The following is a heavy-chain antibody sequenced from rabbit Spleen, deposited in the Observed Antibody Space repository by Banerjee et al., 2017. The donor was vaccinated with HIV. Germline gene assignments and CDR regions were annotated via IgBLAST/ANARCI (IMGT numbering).Heavy chain of an antibody. CDR1: GFSFSRSYD. D-gene: IGHD1-1*01. CDR3: ARDTSSSFSSYGMDL. CDR2: IDTNNGDT. Sequence: LVESGGGLVKPGASLTLTCTASGFSFSRSYDMCWVRQAPGKGLEWIACIDTNNGDTDYANWPKGRFPISKTSSTTVTLQVTRLTAADTATYFCARDTSSSFSSYGMDLWGPGTLVTVS. J-gene: IGHJ6*01. V-gene: IGHV1S40*01.